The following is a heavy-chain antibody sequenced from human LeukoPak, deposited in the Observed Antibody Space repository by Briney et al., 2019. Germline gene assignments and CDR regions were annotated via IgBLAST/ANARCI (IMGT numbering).Heavy chain of an antibody. CDR2: INPSSGGT. J-gene: IGHJ4*02. V-gene: IGHV1-2*02. CDR3: ARGGFDYWSGLFFDY. Sequence: ASVKVSCTASGYTFTGYYIHWVRQAPGQGLEWMGWINPSSGGTNFPQKFKDRVTMTRDAPIRTAYMELSRLTSDDTAVYYCARGGFDYWSGLFFDYWGQGTLVTVSS. D-gene: IGHD3-3*01. CDR1: GYTFTGYY.